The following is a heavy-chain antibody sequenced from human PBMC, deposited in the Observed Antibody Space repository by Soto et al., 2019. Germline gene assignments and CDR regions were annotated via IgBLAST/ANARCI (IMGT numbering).Heavy chain of an antibody. CDR3: AMVDVYVTPSPQDV. V-gene: IGHV1-18*01. CDR1: GYSFTRYG. CDR2: INAYNGNT. D-gene: IGHD3-16*01. Sequence: QVHLVQSGAEVKNPGASVKVSCKASGYSFTRYGIGWARQAPGQGLEWMGWINAYNGNTNYAQNLQGRLTLTTDTSTTTAYMELRSLRSNDTAIYYCAMVDVYVTPSPQDVWGKGTTVTVSS. J-gene: IGHJ6*04.